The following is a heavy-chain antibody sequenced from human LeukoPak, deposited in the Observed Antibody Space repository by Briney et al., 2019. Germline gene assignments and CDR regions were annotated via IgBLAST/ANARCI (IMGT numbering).Heavy chain of an antibody. CDR3: ARGIYVTYYYGSGSYYGRAFDI. CDR2: IYTSGST. V-gene: IGHV4-4*07. D-gene: IGHD3-10*01. J-gene: IGHJ3*02. Sequence: SETLSLTCTVSGDSISSYYWSWIRQPAGKGLEWIGRIYTSGSTNYNPSLKSRVTMSVDTSKNQFSLKLSSVTAADTAVYYCARGIYVTYYYGSGSYYGRAFDIWGQGTMVTVSS. CDR1: GDSISSYY.